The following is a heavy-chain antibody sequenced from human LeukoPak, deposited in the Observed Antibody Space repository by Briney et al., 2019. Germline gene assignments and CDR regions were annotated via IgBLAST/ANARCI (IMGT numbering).Heavy chain of an antibody. CDR3: ARPHQRNYAVY. CDR1: GFTFSSYS. CDR2: ISSSSSYI. J-gene: IGHJ4*02. Sequence: GGSLRLSCAASGFTFSSYSMNWVRQAPGKGLEWVSSISSSSSYIYYADSVKGRFTISRDNAKNSLYLQMNSLRAEDTAVYYCARPHQRNYAVYWGQGTLVTVSS. V-gene: IGHV3-21*01. D-gene: IGHD1-7*01.